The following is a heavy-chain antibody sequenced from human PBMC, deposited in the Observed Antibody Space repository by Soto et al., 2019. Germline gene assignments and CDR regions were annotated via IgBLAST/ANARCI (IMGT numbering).Heavy chain of an antibody. CDR2: ISGSGGST. V-gene: IGHV3-23*01. J-gene: IGHJ3*02. CDR3: AKVNSSGWYFDAFDI. D-gene: IGHD6-19*01. Sequence: GGSLRLSCAASGFTFSSYAMSWVRQAPGKGLEWVSAISGSGGSTYYADSVKGRFTISRDNSKNTLYLQMNSLGAEDTAVYYCAKVNSSGWYFDAFDIWGQGTMVTVSS. CDR1: GFTFSSYA.